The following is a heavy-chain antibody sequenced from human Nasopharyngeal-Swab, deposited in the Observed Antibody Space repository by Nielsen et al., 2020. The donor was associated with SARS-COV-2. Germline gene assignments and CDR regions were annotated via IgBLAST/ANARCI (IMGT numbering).Heavy chain of an antibody. CDR3: ARRLKDYNYYDSSGPDWYFDL. CDR2: IYPGDSDT. D-gene: IGHD3-22*01. Sequence: GESLKISCKGSGYSFTSYWIGWVRQMPGKGLEWMGIIYPGDSDTRYSPSFQGQVTISADKSISTAYLQWSSLKASDTAMYYCARRLKDYNYYDSSGPDWYFDLWGRGTLVTVSS. V-gene: IGHV5-51*01. J-gene: IGHJ2*01. CDR1: GYSFTSYW.